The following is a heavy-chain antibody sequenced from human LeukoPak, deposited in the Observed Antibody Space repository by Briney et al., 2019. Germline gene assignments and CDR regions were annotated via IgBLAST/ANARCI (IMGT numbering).Heavy chain of an antibody. CDR1: GFTFSSLA. J-gene: IGHJ4*02. CDR3: ARITEGYSYGGYFDY. Sequence: GGSLRLSCAASGFTFSSLAMSWVRQAPGKGLEYVSAISTNGGGTYYANSVKGRFTISRDNSKNTLYLQVGSLRVEGMGVYYCARITEGYSYGGYFDYWGQGTLVTVSS. D-gene: IGHD5-18*01. CDR2: ISTNGGGT. V-gene: IGHV3-64*01.